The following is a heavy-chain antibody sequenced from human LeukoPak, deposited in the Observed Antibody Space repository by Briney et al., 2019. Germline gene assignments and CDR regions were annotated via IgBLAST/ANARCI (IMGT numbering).Heavy chain of an antibody. CDR2: MNPNSGNT. V-gene: IGHV1-8*01. CDR3: ARGTSRTPYYYYYMDV. Sequence: ASVKVSCKASGYTFTSYDINWVRQATGQGLEWMGWMNPNSGNTGYAQKFQGRVTMTRNTSIRTAYMELSSLRSEDTAVYYCARGTSRTPYYYYYMDVWGKGTTVTVSS. CDR1: GYTFTSYD. J-gene: IGHJ6*03.